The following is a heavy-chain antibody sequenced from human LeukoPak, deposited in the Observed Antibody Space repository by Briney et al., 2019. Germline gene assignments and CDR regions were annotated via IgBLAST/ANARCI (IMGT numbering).Heavy chain of an antibody. D-gene: IGHD5-12*01. J-gene: IGHJ4*02. V-gene: IGHV1-69*13. Sequence: SVKVSCKASGGTFSSYAISWVRQAPGRGLEWMGGIIPIFGTANYAQKFQGRVTITADESTSTAYMELSSLRSEDTAVYYCARDSSTIRTPGTFDYWGQGTLVTVSS. CDR1: GGTFSSYA. CDR3: ARDSSTIRTPGTFDY. CDR2: IIPIFGTA.